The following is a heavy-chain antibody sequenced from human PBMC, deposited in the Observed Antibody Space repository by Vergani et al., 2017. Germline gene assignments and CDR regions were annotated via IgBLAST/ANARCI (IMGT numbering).Heavy chain of an antibody. Sequence: EVQLLESGGGLVQPGGSLRLPCAASGFTFSSYATSWVRQAPGKGLEWVSAISGSGGSTYYADSVKGRFTISRENSKNTLYLQMNSLRAEDTAVYYCAKVTWIQPFRWFDPWGQGTLVTVSS. D-gene: IGHD5-18*01. V-gene: IGHV3-23*01. CDR3: AKVTWIQPFRWFDP. J-gene: IGHJ5*02. CDR2: ISGSGGST. CDR1: GFTFSSYA.